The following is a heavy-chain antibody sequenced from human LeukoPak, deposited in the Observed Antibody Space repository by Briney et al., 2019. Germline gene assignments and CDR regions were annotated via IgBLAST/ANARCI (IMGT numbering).Heavy chain of an antibody. CDR1: GGSISSSSYY. D-gene: IGHD5-18*01. CDR3: ARGHVDTATFDY. J-gene: IGHJ4*02. CDR2: IYYSGST. V-gene: IGHV4-39*07. Sequence: SETLSLTCTVSGGSISSSSYYWGWIRQPPGKGLPWIGSIYYSGSTCYNPSLKSRVTISVDTSKNQFSLKLSSVTAADTAVYYCARGHVDTATFDYWGQGTLVTVSS.